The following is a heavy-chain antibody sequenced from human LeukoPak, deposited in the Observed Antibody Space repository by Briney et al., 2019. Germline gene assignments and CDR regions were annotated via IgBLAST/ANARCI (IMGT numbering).Heavy chain of an antibody. V-gene: IGHV3-30*18. CDR1: GFTFSSYG. Sequence: GGSLRLSCAASGFTFSSYGMHWVRQAPGKGLEWVAVISYDGSNKYYADSVKGRFTISRDNSKNTPYLQMNSLRAEDTAVYYCAKLGDSSSWHDYWGQGTLVTVSS. D-gene: IGHD6-13*01. J-gene: IGHJ4*02. CDR3: AKLGDSSSWHDY. CDR2: ISYDGSNK.